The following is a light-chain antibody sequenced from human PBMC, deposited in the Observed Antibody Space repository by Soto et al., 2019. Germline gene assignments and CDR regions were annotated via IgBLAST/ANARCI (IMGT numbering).Light chain of an antibody. CDR1: QGISNY. Sequence: EIQITQSPSDMSASVGDRVTITCRASQGISNYLAWFKQKXGKVPKXXIYAASSLQSGVPSRFRGSGSGTDFTLTISSLKPEDFETYYCLQHNSYPITFGQGTRLEI. V-gene: IGKV1-17*03. CDR2: AAS. CDR3: LQHNSYPIT. J-gene: IGKJ5*01.